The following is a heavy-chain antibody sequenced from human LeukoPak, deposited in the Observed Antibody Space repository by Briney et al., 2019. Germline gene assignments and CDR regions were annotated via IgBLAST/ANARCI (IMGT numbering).Heavy chain of an antibody. CDR1: EFTFSNYP. CDR2: LSFDATNK. J-gene: IGHJ2*01. Sequence: GGSLRLSCAASEFTFSNYPMHWVRQAPGKGLEWVAVLSFDATNKDYAKSVKGRFTISRDNSKNTLYLQMNSLRAEDTAVYYCAGGSSDWYGYLDLWGRGTLVTVSS. D-gene: IGHD6-19*01. V-gene: IGHV3-30*04. CDR3: AGGSSDWYGYLDL.